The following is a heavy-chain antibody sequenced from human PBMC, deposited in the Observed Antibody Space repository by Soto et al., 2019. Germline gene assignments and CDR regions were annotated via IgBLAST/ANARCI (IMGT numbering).Heavy chain of an antibody. D-gene: IGHD2-21*01. V-gene: IGHV1-69*01. Sequence: QVQLVQSGAEVRKPGSSVKVSCKASGGTFSRHAISWVRQAPGQGLEWMGGIIPIFGTANHAQKFQGRVTIIAEESKSTGYMEFSRLRSEETGMDYCAGGWGFDRNDLHLAYLGQGTLVIVSS. J-gene: IGHJ4*02. CDR2: IIPIFGTA. CDR3: AGGWGFDRNDLHLAY. CDR1: GGTFSRHA.